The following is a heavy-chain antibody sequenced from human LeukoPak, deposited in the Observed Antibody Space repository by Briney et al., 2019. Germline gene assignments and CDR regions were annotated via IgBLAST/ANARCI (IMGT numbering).Heavy chain of an antibody. CDR2: IKSKTDGGTT. D-gene: IGHD3-9*01. J-gene: IGHJ4*02. Sequence: GGSLRLSCAASGFTFSNAWMSWVRQAPGKGLEWVGRIKSKTDGGTTDYAAPVKGRFTISRDDSKNTLYLQMNSLKTEDTAVYYCTTALRYFDWLPIYYFDYWGQGTLVTASS. CDR1: GFTFSNAW. V-gene: IGHV3-15*01. CDR3: TTALRYFDWLPIYYFDY.